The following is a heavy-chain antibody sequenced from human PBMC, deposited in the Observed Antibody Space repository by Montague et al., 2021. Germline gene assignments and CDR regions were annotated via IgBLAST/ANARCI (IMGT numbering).Heavy chain of an antibody. Sequence: SLRLSCAASGFTFSGYAMSWVRQAPGKGLEWVSGTSATGGGTFYADSVKGRFIISRDNSKNTLFLQMNSLRADDTAVYYCAKNQAEPGRSSFDYWGQGTLVTVSS. D-gene: IGHD6-13*01. V-gene: IGHV3-23*01. CDR2: TSATGGGT. CDR1: GFTFSGYA. CDR3: AKNQAEPGRSSFDY. J-gene: IGHJ4*02.